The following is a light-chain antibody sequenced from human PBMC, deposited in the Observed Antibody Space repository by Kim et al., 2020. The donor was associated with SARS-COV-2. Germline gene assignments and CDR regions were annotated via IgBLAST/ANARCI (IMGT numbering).Light chain of an antibody. CDR2: LGS. J-gene: IGKJ4*01. CDR1: QSLLHSNGNTY. Sequence: DIVMTQSPLSLPVTPGEPASISCRSSQSLLHSNGNTYLNWYRQKAGQAPQLLIYLGSNRASGVPDRFSGSGSGTDFTLKISRVEAEDVGVYYCMQGLQVPLTFGGGTKVDIK. V-gene: IGKV2-28*01. CDR3: MQGLQVPLT.